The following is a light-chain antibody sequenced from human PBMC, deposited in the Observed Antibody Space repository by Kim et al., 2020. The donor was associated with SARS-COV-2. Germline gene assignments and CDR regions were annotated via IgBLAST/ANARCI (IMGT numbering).Light chain of an antibody. CDR3: QQNYNTPPYT. Sequence: ASVGDRVTITCRASQSSSSYLNWYQQKPGKAPKLLIYAASSLQSGVPSRFSGSGSGTDFTLTISSLQPEYFSTYYCQQNYNTPPYTFGQGPTLE. CDR1: QSSSSY. CDR2: AAS. V-gene: IGKV1-39*01. J-gene: IGKJ2*01.